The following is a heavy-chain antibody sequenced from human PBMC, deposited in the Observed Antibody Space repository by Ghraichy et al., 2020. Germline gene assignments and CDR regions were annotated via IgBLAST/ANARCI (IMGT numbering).Heavy chain of an antibody. CDR1: GGSFSGYY. Sequence: SETLSLTCAVYGGSFSGYYWSWIRQPPGKGLEWIGEINHSGSTNYNPSLKSRVTISVDTSKNQFSLKLSSVTAADTAVYYCASSGGRFLGGGAFDIWGQGTMVTVSS. J-gene: IGHJ3*02. CDR3: ASSGGRFLGGGAFDI. D-gene: IGHD3-3*01. V-gene: IGHV4-34*01. CDR2: INHSGST.